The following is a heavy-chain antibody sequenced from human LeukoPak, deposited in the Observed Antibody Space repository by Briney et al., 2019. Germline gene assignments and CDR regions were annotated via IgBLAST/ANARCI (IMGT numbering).Heavy chain of an antibody. CDR1: GGSVSSGSYY. V-gene: IGHV4-61*01. CDR2: IYYSGST. Sequence: SETLSLTCTVSGGSVSSGSYYWSWIRQPPGKGLEWIGYIYYSGSTNYNPSLKSRVTISVDTSKNQFSLKLSSVTAADTAVYYCARSYSSGWRRIAFFDYWGQGTLVTVSS. D-gene: IGHD6-19*01. CDR3: ARSYSSGWRRIAFFDY. J-gene: IGHJ4*02.